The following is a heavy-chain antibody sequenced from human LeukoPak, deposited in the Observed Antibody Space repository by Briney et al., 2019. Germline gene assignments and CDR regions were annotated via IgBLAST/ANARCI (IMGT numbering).Heavy chain of an antibody. D-gene: IGHD4-17*01. V-gene: IGHV4-61*02. CDR3: ARLPVTGYFDY. CDR2: IYTSGST. CDR1: GGSISSGSYY. J-gene: IGHJ4*02. Sequence: SETLSLTCTVSGGSISSGSYYWSWIRQPAGKGLEWIGRIYTSGSTNYNPSLKSRVTISVDTSKNQFSLKLSSVTAADTAVYYCARLPVTGYFDYWGQGTLVTVSS.